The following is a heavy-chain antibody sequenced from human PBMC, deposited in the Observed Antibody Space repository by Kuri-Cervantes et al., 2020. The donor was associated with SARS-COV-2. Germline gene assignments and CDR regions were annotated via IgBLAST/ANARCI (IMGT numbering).Heavy chain of an antibody. CDR2: IRYDGSNE. CDR1: GFTFSSYG. V-gene: IGHV3-30*02. Sequence: GESLKISCAASGFTFSSYGMHWVRQAPGKGLEWVAFIRYDGSNEYYADSVKGRFTISRDNSKNTLYLQMNSLRAEDTAVYYCANRGALSGSYYYYYYYYMDVWGKGTTVTVSS. J-gene: IGHJ6*03. CDR3: ANRGALSGSYYYYYYYYMDV. D-gene: IGHD1-26*01.